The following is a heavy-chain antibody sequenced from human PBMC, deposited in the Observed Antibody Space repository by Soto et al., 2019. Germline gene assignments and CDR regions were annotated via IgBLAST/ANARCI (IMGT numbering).Heavy chain of an antibody. J-gene: IGHJ4*02. CDR3: EKADCRHLGCRRLDC. CDR2: VNNSGGGT. V-gene: IGHV3-23*01. CDR1: GFTFSNYA. Sequence: GGSLRLSCAASGFTFSNYALTWVRQAPGKGLEWVSDVNNSGGGTNYADSVKGRFTISRDNSKSTLYLELNSLRVEDTAVYYCEKADCRHLGCRRLDCWGQGTLVNVSS. D-gene: IGHD2-2*01.